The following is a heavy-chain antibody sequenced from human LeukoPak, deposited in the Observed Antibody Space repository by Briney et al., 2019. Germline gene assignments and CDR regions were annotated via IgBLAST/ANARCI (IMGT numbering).Heavy chain of an antibody. Sequence: GGSVRLACAASGLTFSSYAMSWVRQAPGKGLEWVSAISATGGSTYYADSVKGRFTISRDNSKNTLYLQMNSLRAEDTAVYYCAKDDRGGGSEHIDYWGQGALGSPSP. D-gene: IGHD1-26*01. V-gene: IGHV3-23*01. CDR3: AKDDRGGGSEHIDY. CDR2: ISATGGST. J-gene: IGHJ4*02. CDR1: GLTFSSYA.